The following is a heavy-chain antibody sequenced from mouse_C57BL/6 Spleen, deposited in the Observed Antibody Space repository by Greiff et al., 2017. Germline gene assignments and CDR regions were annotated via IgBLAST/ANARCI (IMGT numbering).Heavy chain of an antibody. Sequence: KLMESGGGLVKPGGSLKLSCAASGFTFSSYAMSWVRQTPEKRLEWVATISDGGSYTYYPDNVKGRFTISRDNAKNNLYLQMSHLKSEDTAMYYCARDLGDYDGGDVWGTGTTVTVSS. CDR3: ARDLGDYDGGDV. CDR1: GFTFSSYA. CDR2: ISDGGSYT. V-gene: IGHV5-4*01. J-gene: IGHJ1*03. D-gene: IGHD2-4*01.